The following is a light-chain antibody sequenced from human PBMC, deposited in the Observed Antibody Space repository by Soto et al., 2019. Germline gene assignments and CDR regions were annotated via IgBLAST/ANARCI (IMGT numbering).Light chain of an antibody. Sequence: DIQMTQSPSSLSASIGDRVTITCRASQAIVIYLNWYQQKPGKAPKLLIYAASSLQSGVPSRFSGSGSGTDFTLTISSLQPEDFATYYCQQTYSSWTFGQGTRVEIK. V-gene: IGKV1-39*01. CDR1: QAIVIY. CDR3: QQTYSSWT. J-gene: IGKJ1*01. CDR2: AAS.